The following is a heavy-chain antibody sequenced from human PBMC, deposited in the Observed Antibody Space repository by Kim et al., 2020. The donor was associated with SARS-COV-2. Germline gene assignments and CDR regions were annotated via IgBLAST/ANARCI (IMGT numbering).Heavy chain of an antibody. V-gene: IGHV4-59*01. Sequence: KSRVTISVDTSKNQFSLKLSSVTAADTAVYYCAREASDILTGYYNGYFDYWGQGTLVTVSS. J-gene: IGHJ4*02. CDR3: AREASDILTGYYNGYFDY. D-gene: IGHD3-9*01.